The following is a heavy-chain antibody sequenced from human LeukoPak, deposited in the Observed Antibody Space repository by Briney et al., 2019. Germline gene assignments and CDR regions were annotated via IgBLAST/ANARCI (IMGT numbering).Heavy chain of an antibody. Sequence: PSETLSLTCAVYGGSLRGNYGSWIRQPPGKGLEWVGEINHSGSTNYNPSLKSRVTISVDTSKNQFSLRLSSVTATDTAVYYCARHQRVQWPIHGKIDYWGQGTLVTVSS. J-gene: IGHJ4*02. D-gene: IGHD6-19*01. V-gene: IGHV4-34*01. CDR1: GGSLRGNY. CDR3: ARHQRVQWPIHGKIDY. CDR2: INHSGST.